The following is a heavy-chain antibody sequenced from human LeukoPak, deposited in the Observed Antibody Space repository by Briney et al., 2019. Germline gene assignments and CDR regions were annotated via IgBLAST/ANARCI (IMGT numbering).Heavy chain of an antibody. J-gene: IGHJ3*02. CDR2: IYYSGST. CDR3: ARGYGGNTGADAFDI. D-gene: IGHD4-23*01. V-gene: IGHV4-59*01. Sequence: PSETLSLTCTVSGGSISSYYWSWIRQPPGKGLEWIGYIYYSGSTNYNPSLKSRVTISVDTSKNQFSLKLSSVTAADTAVYYCARGYGGNTGADAFDIWGQGTMVTVSS. CDR1: GGSISSYY.